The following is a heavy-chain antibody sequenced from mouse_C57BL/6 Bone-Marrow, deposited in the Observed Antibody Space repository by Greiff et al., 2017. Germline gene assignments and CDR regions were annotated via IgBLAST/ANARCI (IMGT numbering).Heavy chain of an antibody. Sequence: VQLQQPGAELVRPGTSVKLSCKASGYTFTSYWMHCVKQRPGQGLEWIGVIDPSDSYTNYNQKFKGKATLTVDTSSSTAYMQLSSLTSEDSAVYYCARSYDYSFYAMDYWGQGTSVTVSS. V-gene: IGHV1-59*01. CDR3: ARSYDYSFYAMDY. D-gene: IGHD2-4*01. CDR2: IDPSDSYT. J-gene: IGHJ4*01. CDR1: GYTFTSYW.